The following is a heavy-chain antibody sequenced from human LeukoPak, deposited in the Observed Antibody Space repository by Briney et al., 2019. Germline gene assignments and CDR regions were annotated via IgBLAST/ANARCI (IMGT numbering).Heavy chain of an antibody. CDR2: IYYSGST. Sequence: PSETLSLTCTVSGGSISSSSYYWGWIRQPPGKGLEWIGNIYYSGSTYYNPSLKSRVTISVDTSKNQFSLKLSSVTAADTAVYYCARHVRELLPHFDYWGQGTLVTVSS. D-gene: IGHD1-26*01. CDR1: GGSISSSSYY. J-gene: IGHJ4*02. CDR3: ARHVRELLPHFDY. V-gene: IGHV4-39*01.